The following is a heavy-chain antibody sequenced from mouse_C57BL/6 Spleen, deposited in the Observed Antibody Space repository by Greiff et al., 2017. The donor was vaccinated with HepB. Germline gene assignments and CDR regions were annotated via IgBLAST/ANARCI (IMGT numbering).Heavy chain of an antibody. CDR3: AYYYGSSSFAY. CDR2: IYPRSGNT. J-gene: IGHJ3*01. CDR1: GYTFTSYG. Sequence: LQESGAELARPGASVKLSCKASGYTFTSYGISWVKQRTGQGLEWIGEIYPRSGNTYYNEKFKGKATLTADKSSSTAYMELRSLTSEDSAVYFCAYYYGSSSFAYWGQGTLVTVSA. V-gene: IGHV1-81*01. D-gene: IGHD1-1*01.